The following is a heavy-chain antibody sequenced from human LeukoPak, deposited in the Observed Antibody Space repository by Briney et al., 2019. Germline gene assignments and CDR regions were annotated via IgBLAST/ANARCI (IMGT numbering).Heavy chain of an antibody. CDR1: GFTFSSYW. D-gene: IGHD5-18*01. CDR3: AREAGGYSYYYGMDV. J-gene: IGHJ6*02. CDR2: INSDGSST. V-gene: IGHV3-74*01. Sequence: GGSLRLSCAASGFTFSSYWMHWVRQAPGKGLVWVSRINSDGSSTSYADSVKGRFTISRDNAKNTLYLQMNSLRAEDTAVYYCAREAGGYSYYYGMDVWGQGTTVTVSS.